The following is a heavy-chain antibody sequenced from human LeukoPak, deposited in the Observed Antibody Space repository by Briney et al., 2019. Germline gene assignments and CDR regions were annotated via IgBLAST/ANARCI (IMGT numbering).Heavy chain of an antibody. J-gene: IGHJ4*02. D-gene: IGHD4-11*01. CDR3: VRSELNDYSRY. CDR1: GYSISSGYQ. CDR2: INYSGST. Sequence: SETLSLTCSVSGYSISSGYQWGWIRQSPGKWLEWLGSINYSGSTYDNRSLKSRVTLSIDTSKNEFSLNVRAVTAADTAVYYCVRSELNDYSRYWGQGILVIVSS. V-gene: IGHV4-38-2*02.